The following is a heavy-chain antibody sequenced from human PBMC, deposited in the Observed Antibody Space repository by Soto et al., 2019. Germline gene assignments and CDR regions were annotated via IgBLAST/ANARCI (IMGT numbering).Heavy chain of an antibody. CDR3: ARAYCSSTSCIDY. Sequence: SGGGLVQPGGSLRLSCAASGFTFSSYSMNWVRQAPGKGLEWVSYISSSSSTIYYADSVKGRFTISRDNAKNSLYLQMNSLRAEDTAVYYCARAYCSSTSCIDYWGQGTLVTVSS. CDR2: ISSSSSTI. CDR1: GFTFSSYS. V-gene: IGHV3-48*01. D-gene: IGHD2-2*01. J-gene: IGHJ4*02.